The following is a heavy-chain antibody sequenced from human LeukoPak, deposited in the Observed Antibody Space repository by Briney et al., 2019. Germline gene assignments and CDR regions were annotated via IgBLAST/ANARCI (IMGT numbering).Heavy chain of an antibody. CDR1: GFTLSSYE. CDR3: AKDLLRYFDWSGGYFDY. CDR2: ISSSGSTT. Sequence: GGSLRLSCAASGFTLSSYEMNWVRQAPGKGLEWVSYISSSGSTTYYADSVKGRFTISRDNSKNTLYLQMNSLRAEDTAVYYCAKDLLRYFDWSGGYFDYWGQGTLVTVSS. D-gene: IGHD3-9*01. V-gene: IGHV3-48*03. J-gene: IGHJ4*02.